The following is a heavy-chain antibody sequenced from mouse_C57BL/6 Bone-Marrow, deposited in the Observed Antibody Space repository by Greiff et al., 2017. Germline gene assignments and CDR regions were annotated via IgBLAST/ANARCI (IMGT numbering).Heavy chain of an antibody. Sequence: EVQVVESGAELVRPGASVKLSCTASGFNIKDYYMHWVKQRPEQGLEWIGRIDPEDGDTEYAPKFQGKATMTADTSSNTAYLQLSSLTSEDTAVYYCTTGLLRQERTWAMDYWGQGTSVTVSS. CDR2: IDPEDGDT. CDR1: GFNIKDYY. CDR3: TTGLLRQERTWAMDY. J-gene: IGHJ4*01. D-gene: IGHD2-3*01. V-gene: IGHV14-1*01.